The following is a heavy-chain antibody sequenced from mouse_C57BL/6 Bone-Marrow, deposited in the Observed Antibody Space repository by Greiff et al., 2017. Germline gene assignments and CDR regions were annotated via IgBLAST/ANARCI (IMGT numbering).Heavy chain of an antibody. CDR3: ARDGSSDY. D-gene: IGHD1-1*01. J-gene: IGHJ2*01. Sequence: QVQLKQPGAELVRPGSSVKLSCKASGYTFISYWMHWVKQRPIQGLEWIGNIDPSDSETHYNQKFKDKATLTVDKSSSTAYMQLSSLTSEDSAVYYCARDGSSDYWGQGTTLTVSS. CDR1: GYTFISYW. V-gene: IGHV1-52*01. CDR2: IDPSDSET.